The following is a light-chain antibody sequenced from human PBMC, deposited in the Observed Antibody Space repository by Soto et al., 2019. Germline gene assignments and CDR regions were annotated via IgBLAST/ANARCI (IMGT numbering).Light chain of an antibody. CDR1: QSISTD. Sequence: EIVMTQSTATLSVSPGERATLSCRASQSISTDLAWYQQKPGQPPRLLIYSASTRSTGVPARFTGSGSGSESTRTISGLQSEDFAVYYCQQGHNGPLTFGQGNRLEI. V-gene: IGKV3-15*01. CDR2: SAS. CDR3: QQGHNGPLT. J-gene: IGKJ2*01.